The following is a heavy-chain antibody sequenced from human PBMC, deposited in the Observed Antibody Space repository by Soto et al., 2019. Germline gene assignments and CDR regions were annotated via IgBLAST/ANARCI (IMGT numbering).Heavy chain of an antibody. CDR2: IYYSGST. J-gene: IGHJ4*02. V-gene: IGHV4-59*12. CDR3: ASRGAAAAKDY. CDR1: GGSISSYY. D-gene: IGHD6-13*01. Sequence: SETLSLTCTVAGGSISSYYWSWIRQPPGKGLEWIGYIYYSGSTNYNPSLKSRVTISVDTSKNQFSLKLSSVTAADTAVYYCASRGAAAAKDYWGQGTLITVSS.